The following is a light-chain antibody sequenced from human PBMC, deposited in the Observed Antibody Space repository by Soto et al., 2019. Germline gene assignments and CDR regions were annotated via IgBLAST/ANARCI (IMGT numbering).Light chain of an antibody. V-gene: IGKV3-20*01. CDR1: QSIASNF. CDR3: QQYGTSPLT. CDR2: GSS. Sequence: EIVLTQSPGTLSLSPGDRATLSCRASQSIASNFLAWYQQKPGQAPRLLIYGSSNRATGIPDRFSGSGSGVDFTLTVSRLEPEDFAVYYCQQYGTSPLTFGGGTKVDIK. J-gene: IGKJ4*01.